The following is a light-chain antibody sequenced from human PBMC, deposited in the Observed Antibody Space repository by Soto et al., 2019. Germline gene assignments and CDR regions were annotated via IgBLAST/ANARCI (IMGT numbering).Light chain of an antibody. CDR3: QTWGTGIHV. CDR2: VNSDGSH. Sequence: QPVLTQSPSASASLGASVKLTCTLSSGHSSYAIAWHQQQPEKGPRYLMKVNSDGSHSKGDGIPDRFSGSSSGAERYLTISSLQSEDEADYYCQTWGTGIHVFGTGTKVTVL. V-gene: IGLV4-69*01. J-gene: IGLJ1*01. CDR1: SGHSSYA.